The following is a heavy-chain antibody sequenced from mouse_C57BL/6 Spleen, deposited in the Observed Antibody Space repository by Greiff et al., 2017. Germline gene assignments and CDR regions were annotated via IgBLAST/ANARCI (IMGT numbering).Heavy chain of an antibody. CDR1: GYSFTSYY. J-gene: IGHJ1*03. V-gene: IGHV1-66*01. D-gene: IGHD2-5*01. Sequence: VQRVESGPELVKPGASVKISCKASGYSFTSYYIHWVKQRPGQGLEWIGWIYPGSGNTKYNEKFKGKATLTADTSSSTAYMQLSSLTSEDSAVYYCATPYYSNYEWYFDVWGTGTTVTVSS. CDR2: IYPGSGNT. CDR3: ATPYYSNYEWYFDV.